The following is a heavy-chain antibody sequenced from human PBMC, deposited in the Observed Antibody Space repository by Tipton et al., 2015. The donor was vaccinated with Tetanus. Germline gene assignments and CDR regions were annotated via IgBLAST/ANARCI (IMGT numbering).Heavy chain of an antibody. CDR1: GDSVSSNSAA. J-gene: IGHJ6*02. Sequence: GLVKPSQTLPLTCAISGDSVSSNSAAWNWIRQSPSRGLEWLGRTYYRSKWYNDYAVSVKSRITINPDTSKNQFSLQLNSVTPEDTAVYYCARGGGYYGSGSTNYYYYYGMDVWGQGTPVTVSS. CDR3: ARGGGYYGSGSTNYYYYYGMDV. CDR2: TYYRSKWYN. D-gene: IGHD3-10*01. V-gene: IGHV6-1*01.